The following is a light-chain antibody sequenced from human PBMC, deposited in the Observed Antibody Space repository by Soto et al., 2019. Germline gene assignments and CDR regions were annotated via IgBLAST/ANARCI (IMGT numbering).Light chain of an antibody. CDR3: QQRSNWPV. CDR2: DAF. Sequence: IVLTPSRAPLSLSPGERATLSCRASQSVSRYLAWYQQKPGQAPRLLIYDAFNRATGIPARFSGSGSGTDFTLTISYLEPEDSAVYYCQQRSNWPVFGQGTRLEI. CDR1: QSVSRY. V-gene: IGKV3-11*01. J-gene: IGKJ5*01.